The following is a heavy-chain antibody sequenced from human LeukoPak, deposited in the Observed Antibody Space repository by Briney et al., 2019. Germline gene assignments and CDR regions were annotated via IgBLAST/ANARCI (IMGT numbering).Heavy chain of an antibody. CDR3: AKEPPGDQGGFDY. V-gene: IGHV3-33*06. Sequence: PGGYLRLSCAASGFTFSSYGMHWVRQAPGKGLEWVAVIWYDGSNKYYADSVKGRFTISRDNSKNTLYLQMNSLRAEDTAVYYCAKEPPGDQGGFDYWGQGTLVTVSS. CDR2: IWYDGSNK. D-gene: IGHD2-21*01. J-gene: IGHJ4*02. CDR1: GFTFSSYG.